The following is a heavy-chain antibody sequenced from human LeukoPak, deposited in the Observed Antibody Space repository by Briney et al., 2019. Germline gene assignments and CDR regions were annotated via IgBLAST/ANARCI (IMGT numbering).Heavy chain of an antibody. V-gene: IGHV4-4*09. Sequence: SETLSLTCTVSGDSVIGYYGSWIRQPPGKGLEWIGYFYTSANTNYNPSLKSRVTMSVDTSKNQFSLKLSAVTAADTAVYYCARGLRDEERHYGYYYMDVWGKGTTVTVSS. CDR3: ARGLRDEERHYGYYYMDV. J-gene: IGHJ6*03. CDR2: FYTSANT. D-gene: IGHD3-16*01. CDR1: GDSVIGYY.